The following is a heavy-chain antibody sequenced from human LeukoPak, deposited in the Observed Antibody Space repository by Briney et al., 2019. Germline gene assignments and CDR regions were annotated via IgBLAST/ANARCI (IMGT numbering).Heavy chain of an antibody. D-gene: IGHD4-17*01. V-gene: IGHV3-11*01. CDR2: ISVSGTTM. J-gene: IGHJ4*02. CDR3: ARVGRLQYGDYVAFDY. Sequence: GVSLRLSCATSGFTFTDYYMTWIRQAPGKGLEWISYISVSGTTMYYTDSVKGRFTLSRDNAKNSLYLQMNSLRADDTAVYYCARVGRLQYGDYVAFDYWGQGALVTVSS. CDR1: GFTFTDYY.